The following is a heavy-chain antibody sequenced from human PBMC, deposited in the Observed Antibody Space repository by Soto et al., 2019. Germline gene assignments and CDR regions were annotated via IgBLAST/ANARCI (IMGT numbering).Heavy chain of an antibody. CDR1: GFTFSSYG. CDR2: ISYDGSNK. J-gene: IGHJ5*02. Sequence: PGGSLRLSCAASGFTFSSYGMHWVRQAPGKGLEWVAVISYDGSNKYYADSVKGRFTISRDNSKNTLYLQMNSLRAEDTAVYYCAKLSGGIAAAGHNWFDPWGQGTLVTVSS. D-gene: IGHD6-13*01. CDR3: AKLSGGIAAAGHNWFDP. V-gene: IGHV3-30*18.